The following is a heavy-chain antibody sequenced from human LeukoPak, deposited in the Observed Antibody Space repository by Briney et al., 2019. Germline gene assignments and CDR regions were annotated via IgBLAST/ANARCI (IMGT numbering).Heavy chain of an antibody. V-gene: IGHV3-11*01. CDR1: GFTFSDYY. CDR3: ARAGCSSTSCEDDYYGMDV. D-gene: IGHD2-2*01. J-gene: IGHJ6*02. Sequence: GGSLRLSCAASGFTFSDYYMSWIRQAPGKGLEWVSYISSSSSTIYYADSVKGRFTISRDNAKNSLYLQMNSLRAEDTAVYYCARAGCSSTSCEDDYYGMDVWGQGTTVTVSS. CDR2: ISSSSSTI.